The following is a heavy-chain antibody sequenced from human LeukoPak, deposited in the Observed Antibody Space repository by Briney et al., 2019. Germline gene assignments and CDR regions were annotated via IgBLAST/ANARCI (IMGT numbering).Heavy chain of an antibody. D-gene: IGHD3-22*01. J-gene: IGHJ4*02. CDR3: AKGYYDSSGYPDY. CDR2: IRYDGSNK. V-gene: IGHV3-30*02. Sequence: PGGSLRLSCAASGFTFSSYGMHWVRQAPGKGLEWVAFIRYDGSNKYYADSVKGRFTISRDNSKNTLYLQMNSLRAEDTAVYYCAKGYYDSSGYPDYWGQGTLVTVSS. CDR1: GFTFSSYG.